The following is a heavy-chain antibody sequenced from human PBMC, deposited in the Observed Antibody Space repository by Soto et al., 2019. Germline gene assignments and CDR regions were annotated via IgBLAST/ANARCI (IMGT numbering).Heavy chain of an antibody. CDR3: ARDRKYQLLSPPGY. CDR2: ISSSSSYI. D-gene: IGHD2-2*01. CDR1: GFTFSSYS. J-gene: IGHJ4*02. Sequence: LRLSCAASGFTFSSYSMNWVRQAPGKGLEWVSSISSSSSYIYYADSVKGRFTISRDNAKNSLYLQMNSLRAEDTAVYYCARDRKYQLLSPPGYWGQGTLVTVSS. V-gene: IGHV3-21*01.